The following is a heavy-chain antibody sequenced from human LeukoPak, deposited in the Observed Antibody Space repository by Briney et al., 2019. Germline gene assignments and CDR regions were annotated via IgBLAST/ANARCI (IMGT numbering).Heavy chain of an antibody. D-gene: IGHD2-2*03. J-gene: IGHJ6*02. CDR3: ARGPRGYCSSTSCYASYYYYGMDV. CDR2: INHSGST. Sequence: PSETLSLTCAVYGGSFSGYYWSWIRQPPGKGREWIGEINHSGSTNYNPSLKSRVTISIDTSKNKFSLKLSSVAAADTAVYYCARGPRGYCSSTSCYASYYYYGMDVWGQGTTVTVSS. V-gene: IGHV4-34*01. CDR1: GGSFSGYY.